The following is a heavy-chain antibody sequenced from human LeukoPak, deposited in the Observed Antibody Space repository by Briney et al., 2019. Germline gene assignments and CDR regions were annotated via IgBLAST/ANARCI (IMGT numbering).Heavy chain of an antibody. CDR1: GFTFSSYS. CDR2: ISTSGSYI. Sequence: GGSLRLSCAASGFTFSSYSMNWVRQAPGKGLEWVSSISTSGSYIYYADSVKGRFTISRDNAKNSLYLQMNSLRAEDTAVYYCARTREQWQVLDYWGQGTLVIVSS. CDR3: ARTREQWQVLDY. J-gene: IGHJ4*02. V-gene: IGHV3-21*06. D-gene: IGHD6-19*01.